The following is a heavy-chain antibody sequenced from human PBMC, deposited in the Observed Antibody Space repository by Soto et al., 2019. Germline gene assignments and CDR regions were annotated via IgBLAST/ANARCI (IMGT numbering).Heavy chain of an antibody. CDR3: ARGRLGYCSGGSCYRFDY. CDR2: INHSGST. J-gene: IGHJ4*02. Sequence: SETLSLTCAVYGGSFSGYYWSWIRQPPGKGLEWIGEINHSGSTNYNPSLKSRVTISVDTSKNQFSLKLSSVTAADTAVYYCARGRLGYCSGGSCYRFDYWGQGTLVTVSS. CDR1: GGSFSGYY. V-gene: IGHV4-34*01. D-gene: IGHD2-15*01.